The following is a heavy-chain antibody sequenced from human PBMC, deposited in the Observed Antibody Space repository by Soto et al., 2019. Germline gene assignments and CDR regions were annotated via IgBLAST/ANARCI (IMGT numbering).Heavy chain of an antibody. CDR1: GGTFSSYT. D-gene: IGHD3-22*01. J-gene: IGHJ5*02. CDR2: IIPILGIA. Sequence: SVKVSCKASGGTFSSYTISWVRQAPGQGLEWMGRIIPILGIANYAQKFQGRVTITADKSTSTAYMELRSLRSDDTAVYYCARGYYENWFDPWGQGTLVTVSS. CDR3: ARGYYENWFDP. V-gene: IGHV1-69*02.